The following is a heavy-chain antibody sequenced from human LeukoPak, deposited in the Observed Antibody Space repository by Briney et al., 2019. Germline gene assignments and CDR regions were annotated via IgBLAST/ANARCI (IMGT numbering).Heavy chain of an antibody. Sequence: PGRSLRLSCAASGFTLSNYVMHWVRQAPGKGLESVTMISYDGSNNYYADSVKGRFTISRDNAKNTVYLQMNSLRAEDTAVYYCARVLSGSWDWFDPWGQGTLVTVSS. CDR3: ARVLSGSWDWFDP. D-gene: IGHD3-22*01. CDR2: ISYDGSNN. V-gene: IGHV3-30*04. J-gene: IGHJ5*02. CDR1: GFTLSNYV.